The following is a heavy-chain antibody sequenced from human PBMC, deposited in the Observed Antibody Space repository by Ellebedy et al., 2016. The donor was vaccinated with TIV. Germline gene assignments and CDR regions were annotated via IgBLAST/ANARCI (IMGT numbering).Heavy chain of an antibody. D-gene: IGHD3-10*01. V-gene: IGHV3-13*01. CDR3: AREGRFATYWFDP. Sequence: GGSLRLSXAGSGFTFSTYDMHWVRQGAGKGLEWVSSIGTFDDTYYAQSVKGRFTISREDPKNSLYLQMNSLRPGDTAVYYCAREGRFATYWFDPWGQGTLVTVSS. CDR1: GFTFSTYD. CDR2: IGTFDDT. J-gene: IGHJ5*02.